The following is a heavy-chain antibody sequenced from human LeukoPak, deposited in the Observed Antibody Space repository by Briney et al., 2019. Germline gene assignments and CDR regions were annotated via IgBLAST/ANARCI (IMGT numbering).Heavy chain of an antibody. J-gene: IGHJ4*02. CDR3: ASLTRRITIFGVVIIEPGKFDY. Sequence: SETLSLTCAVYGGSFSGYYWSWIRQPPGKGLEWIGEINHSGSTNYNPSLKSRGTISVDTSKNQFSLKLSSVTAADTAVYYCASLTRRITIFGVVIIEPGKFDYWGQGTLVTVSS. V-gene: IGHV4-34*01. D-gene: IGHD3-3*01. CDR1: GGSFSGYY. CDR2: INHSGST.